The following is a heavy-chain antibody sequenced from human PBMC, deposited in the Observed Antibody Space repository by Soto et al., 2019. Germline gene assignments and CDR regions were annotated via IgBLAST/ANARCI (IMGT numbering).Heavy chain of an antibody. CDR1: GYSFANYW. CDR2: IYPGGSET. J-gene: IGHJ4*02. V-gene: IGHV5-51*01. CDR3: ARPGAPTDTVVYDF. Sequence: PGESLKISCKASGYSFANYWIGWVCQKPGKGLEWMGVIYPGGSETTYSPSFEGQVIISVDRSRGTAFLEWSSLKASDTAMYYCARPGAPTDTVVYDFWGQGTQVTVSS. D-gene: IGHD5-18*01.